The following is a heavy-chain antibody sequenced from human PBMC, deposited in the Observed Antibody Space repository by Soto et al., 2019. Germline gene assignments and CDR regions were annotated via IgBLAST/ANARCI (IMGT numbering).Heavy chain of an antibody. V-gene: IGHV1-18*01. CDR1: GYTFTSYG. J-gene: IGHJ6*02. Sequence: GASVKVSCKASGYTFTSYGISWVRQAPGQGLEWMGWISAYNGNTNYAQKLQGRVTMTTDTSTSTAYMELRSLRSDDTAVYYCVIGQWELPLDYYYGMDVWGQGTTVTVSS. CDR3: VIGQWELPLDYYYGMDV. CDR2: ISAYNGNT. D-gene: IGHD1-26*01.